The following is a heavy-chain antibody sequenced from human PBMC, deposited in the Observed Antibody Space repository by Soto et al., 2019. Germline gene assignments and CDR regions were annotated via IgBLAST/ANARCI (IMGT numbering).Heavy chain of an antibody. D-gene: IGHD3-9*01. CDR2: MSGSGGTT. J-gene: IGHJ4*02. CDR1: GFTFSSYA. Sequence: EVQLLESGGGLVQPGGSLRLSCAASGFTFSSYAMSWVRQAPGKGLEWVSTMSGSGGTTYYADSVKGRFTISRDNSKSTLYLQMNSLRAADTAVYYCAKVPYHDVLTGYYYFEYWGQGTLVTVSS. CDR3: AKVPYHDVLTGYYYFEY. V-gene: IGHV3-23*01.